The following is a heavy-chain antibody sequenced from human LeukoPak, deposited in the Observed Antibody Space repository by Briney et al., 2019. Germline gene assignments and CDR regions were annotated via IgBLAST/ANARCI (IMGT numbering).Heavy chain of an antibody. CDR3: ARRGDGYNFDY. CDR2: IYPGDPDT. J-gene: IGHJ4*02. CDR1: GYSFSNYW. V-gene: IGHV5-51*01. Sequence: GESLKISCQGSGYSFSNYWIGWVRQMPGKGLEWMGIIYPGDPDTTYSPSFQGQVTISADKSISTAYLHWRSLKASDTAMYYCARRGDGYNFDYWGQGTLVTVSS. D-gene: IGHD5-24*01.